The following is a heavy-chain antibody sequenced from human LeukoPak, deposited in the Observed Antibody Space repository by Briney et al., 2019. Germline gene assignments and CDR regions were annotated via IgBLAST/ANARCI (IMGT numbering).Heavy chain of an antibody. J-gene: IGHJ6*03. CDR2: IYRSGST. CDR3: ARDSPLGGGFGELLTPYYYYMDV. V-gene: IGHV4-38-2*02. D-gene: IGHD3-10*01. CDR1: GFSVSSVYY. Sequence: PSETLSLTCTVSGFSVSSVYYWGWIRQPPGKGLEWIGSIYRSGSTYYNPSLKSRVTISVDTSKNQFSLKLTSVTAADTAVYYCARDSPLGGGFGELLTPYYYYMDVWGKGTTVTISS.